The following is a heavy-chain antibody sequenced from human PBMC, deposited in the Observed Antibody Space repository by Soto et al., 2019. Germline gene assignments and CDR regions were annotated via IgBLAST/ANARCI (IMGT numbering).Heavy chain of an antibody. CDR3: ASRTAAGLKVHDY. CDR1: GGTFSSYT. D-gene: IGHD6-13*01. J-gene: IGHJ4*02. CDR2: IIPILGIA. Sequence: VASVKVSCKASGGTFSSYTISWVRQAPGQGLEWMGRIIPILGIANYAQKFQGRVTITADKSTSTAYMELSSLRSEDTAVYYCASRTAAGLKVHDYWGQGTLVTVSS. V-gene: IGHV1-69*02.